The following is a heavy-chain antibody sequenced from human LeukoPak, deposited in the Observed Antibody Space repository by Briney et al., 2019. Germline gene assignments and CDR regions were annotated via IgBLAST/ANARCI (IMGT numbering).Heavy chain of an antibody. CDR2: INHSGST. Sequence: PSETLSLTCAVYGGSFSGYYWSWIRQPPGKGLEWIGEINHSGSTNYNPSLKSRVTISVDTSKNQFSLKLSSVTAADTAVYYCAREYSSGLDPWGQGTLVTVSS. D-gene: IGHD6-19*01. CDR3: AREYSSGLDP. CDR1: GGSFSGYY. V-gene: IGHV4-34*01. J-gene: IGHJ5*02.